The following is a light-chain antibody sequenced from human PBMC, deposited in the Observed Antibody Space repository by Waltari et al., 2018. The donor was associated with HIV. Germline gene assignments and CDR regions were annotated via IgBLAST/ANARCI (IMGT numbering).Light chain of an antibody. J-gene: IGKJ2*01. CDR2: KAS. CDR1: QSISGW. Sequence: DIQMTQSPSTLSASVGYRVPITCRPSQSISGWLAWYQQKPGKAPKLLIYKASSLDSGVPSRFSGGGSGTEFTLTISSLQPDDFATYYCQQYNSFSTFGQGTKLEIK. CDR3: QQYNSFST. V-gene: IGKV1-5*03.